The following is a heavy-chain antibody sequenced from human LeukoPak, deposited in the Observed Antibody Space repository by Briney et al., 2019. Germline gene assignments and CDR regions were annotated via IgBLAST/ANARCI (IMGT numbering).Heavy chain of an antibody. CDR2: FDPEDGET. Sequence: ASVKVSCKVSGYTLTELSMHWVRQAPGKGLEWMGGFDPEDGETIYAQKFQGRVTMTEDTSTDTAYMELSSLRSEDTAVYYCATVFLGSKYDSSGYYSEYWGQGTLVTVSS. CDR3: ATVFLGSKYDSSGYYSEY. J-gene: IGHJ4*02. CDR1: GYTLTELS. V-gene: IGHV1-24*01. D-gene: IGHD3-22*01.